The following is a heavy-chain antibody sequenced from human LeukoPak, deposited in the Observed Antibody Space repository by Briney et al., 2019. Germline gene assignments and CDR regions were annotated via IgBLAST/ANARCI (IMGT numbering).Heavy chain of an antibody. V-gene: IGHV3-53*01. J-gene: IGHJ3*02. Sequence: GGSLRLSCAASTFTLTTYAMSWVRQAPGKGLDWVSVISVGGSTYYADSVKGRFSISRDNSKNTLYLQMNSLRAEDTAVYYCAKDLMITFGGVIVGEAFDIWGQGTMVTVSS. CDR3: AKDLMITFGGVIVGEAFDI. D-gene: IGHD3-16*02. CDR1: TFTLTTYA. CDR2: ISVGGST.